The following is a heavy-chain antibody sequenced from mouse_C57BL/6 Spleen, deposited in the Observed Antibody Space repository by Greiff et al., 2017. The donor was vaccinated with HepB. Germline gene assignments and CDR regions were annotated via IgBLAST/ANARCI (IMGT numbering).Heavy chain of an antibody. V-gene: IGHV1-26*01. CDR2: INPNNGGT. CDR1: GYTFTDYY. Sequence: VQLQQSGPELVKPGASVKISCKASGYTFTDYYMNWVKQSHGKSLEWIGDINPNNGGTSYNQKFKGKATLTVDKSSSTAYMELRSLTSEDSAVYYCARRGDYYGNYHWYFDVWGTGTTVTVSS. D-gene: IGHD2-1*01. J-gene: IGHJ1*03. CDR3: ARRGDYYGNYHWYFDV.